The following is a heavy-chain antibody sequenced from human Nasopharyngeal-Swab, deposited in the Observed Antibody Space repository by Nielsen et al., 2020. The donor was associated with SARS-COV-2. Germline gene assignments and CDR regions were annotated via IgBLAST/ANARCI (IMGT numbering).Heavy chain of an antibody. Sequence: LSLTCAASGFTFSSYGMHWVRRAPGKGLEWVAVISYDGSNKYYADSVKGRFTISRDNSKNTLYLQMNSLRAEDTAVYYCAKNSGYDSFDYWGQGTLVTVSS. CDR3: AKNSGYDSFDY. CDR2: ISYDGSNK. D-gene: IGHD5-12*01. V-gene: IGHV3-30*18. J-gene: IGHJ4*02. CDR1: GFTFSSYG.